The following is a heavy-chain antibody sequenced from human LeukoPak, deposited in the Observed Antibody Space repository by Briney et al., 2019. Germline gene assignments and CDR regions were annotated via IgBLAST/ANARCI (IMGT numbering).Heavy chain of an antibody. D-gene: IGHD2-2*01. CDR2: ISSSGGHI. V-gene: IGHV3-21*06. Sequence: GGSLRLSCTASGFTLGDYSMSWVRQAPGKGLEWVSSISSSGGHIYYGDSVKGRFTVSRDNAKNSLYLQMNSLRVEDTAVYYCARPTYCSNTRCYPFDYWGQGTLVTVSS. CDR3: ARPTYCSNTRCYPFDY. CDR1: GFTLGDYS. J-gene: IGHJ4*02.